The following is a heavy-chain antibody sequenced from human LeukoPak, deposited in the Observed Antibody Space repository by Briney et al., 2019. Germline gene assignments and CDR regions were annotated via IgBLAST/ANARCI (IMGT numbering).Heavy chain of an antibody. CDR1: GYTFTSYD. V-gene: IGHV1-8*01. Sequence: GASVKVSCKASGYTFTSYDINWVRQATGQGLEWMGWMNPNSGNTGYAQKFQGRVTMTRNTSISTAYMELSSLRSEDTAVYYCARGHYDFWSGHYRRLTNPNWFDPWGQGTLVTVSS. CDR3: ARGHYDFWSGHYRRLTNPNWFDP. J-gene: IGHJ5*02. D-gene: IGHD3-3*01. CDR2: MNPNSGNT.